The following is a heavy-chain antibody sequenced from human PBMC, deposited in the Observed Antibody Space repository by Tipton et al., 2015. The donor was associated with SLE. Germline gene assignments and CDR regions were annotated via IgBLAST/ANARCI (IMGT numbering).Heavy chain of an antibody. D-gene: IGHD1-1*01. CDR1: GGSISSSNW. Sequence: GLVKPSGTLSLTCAVSGGSISSSNWWTWVRQPPGKGLEWIGEISHSGSTNYNPSLKSRVTISVDKSKNQFSLKVSSVTAADTAVYYRARRQLSSYFDLWGRGTLVTASS. V-gene: IGHV4-4*02. CDR3: ARRQLSSYFDL. J-gene: IGHJ2*01. CDR2: ISHSGST.